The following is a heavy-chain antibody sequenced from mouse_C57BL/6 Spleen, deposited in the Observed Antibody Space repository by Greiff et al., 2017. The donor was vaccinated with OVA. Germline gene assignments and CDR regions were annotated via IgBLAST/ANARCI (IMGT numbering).Heavy chain of an antibody. CDR1: GFSLTSYG. CDR3: ARTDYSNFFFDY. Sequence: QVQLQESGPGLVQPSQSLSITCTVSGFSLTSYGVHWVRQSPGKGLEWLGVIWSGGSTDYHAAFISRLSISKDNSKSQVFFKMNSLQADDTAIYYWARTDYSNFFFDYWGQGTTLTVSS. V-gene: IGHV2-2*01. J-gene: IGHJ2*01. D-gene: IGHD2-5*01. CDR2: IWSGGST.